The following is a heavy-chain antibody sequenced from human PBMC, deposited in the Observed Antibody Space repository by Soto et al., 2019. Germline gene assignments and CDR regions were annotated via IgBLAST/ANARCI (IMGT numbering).Heavy chain of an antibody. CDR1: GFTFSSYG. CDR2: ISYDGSNK. J-gene: IGHJ6*03. Sequence: GGSLRLSCAASGFTFSSYGMHWVRQAPGKGLEWVAVISYDGSNKYYADSVKGRFTISRDNSKNTLYLQMNSLRAEDTAVYYCAKDIAGMSRNYYYMDVWGKGTTVTVSS. D-gene: IGHD1-20*01. CDR3: AKDIAGMSRNYYYMDV. V-gene: IGHV3-30*18.